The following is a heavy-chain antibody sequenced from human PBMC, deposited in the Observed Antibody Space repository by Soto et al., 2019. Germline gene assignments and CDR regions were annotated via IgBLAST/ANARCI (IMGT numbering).Heavy chain of an antibody. CDR2: IYYSGST. CDR3: ARAHYVSRLYFQH. Sequence: SETLSLTCTVSGGCISSYYWSWIRQPPGKGLEWIGYIYYSGSTNYNPSLKSRVTISVDTSKNQFSLKLSSVTAADTAVYYCARAHYVSRLYFQHWGQGTLVTVSS. V-gene: IGHV4-59*08. CDR1: GGCISSYY. D-gene: IGHD3-10*02. J-gene: IGHJ1*01.